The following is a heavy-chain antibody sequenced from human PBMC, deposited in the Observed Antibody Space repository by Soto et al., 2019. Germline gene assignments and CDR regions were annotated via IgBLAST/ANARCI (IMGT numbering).Heavy chain of an antibody. J-gene: IGHJ4*02. CDR3: ARLGGYVSVGYYYLWDS. Sequence: SETLSLTCRVSDGSMNSDSSYWGWIRQPPGKGLEWIGVINHSGSTYHNLPLKGRVTMSVDASRNQFSLKLTSMTAADTAVYYCARLGGYVSVGYYYLWDSWGQGTLVTVSS. V-gene: IGHV4-39*01. CDR1: DGSMNSDSSY. D-gene: IGHD3-22*01. CDR2: INHSGST.